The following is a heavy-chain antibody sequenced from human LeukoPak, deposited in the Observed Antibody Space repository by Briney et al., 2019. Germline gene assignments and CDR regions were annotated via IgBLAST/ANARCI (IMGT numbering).Heavy chain of an antibody. CDR1: GGTFSSYA. CDR2: IIPIFGTA. D-gene: IGHD1-26*01. Sequence: SVKVSCKASGGTFSSYAISWVRQAPGQGLEWTGGIIPIFGTANYAQKFQGRVTITADKYTSTAYMELSSLRSEDTAVYYCARGNRYSGSYPYYYYYYMDVWGKGTTVTVSS. V-gene: IGHV1-69*06. CDR3: ARGNRYSGSYPYYYYYYMDV. J-gene: IGHJ6*03.